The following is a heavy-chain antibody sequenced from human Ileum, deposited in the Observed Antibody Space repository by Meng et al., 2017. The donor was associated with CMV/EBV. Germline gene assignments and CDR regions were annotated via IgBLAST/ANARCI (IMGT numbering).Heavy chain of an antibody. J-gene: IGHJ4*02. Sequence: YTFTGNYLHWVRLAPGQGLEWMGWINPDSGGTNYAQKFQGRVTMTRDTSSRTAYMELNWLRSDDTAMYYCAKFPYYYDSSGYYSDSWGQGTLVTVSS. CDR1: YTFTGNY. D-gene: IGHD3-22*01. V-gene: IGHV1-2*02. CDR2: INPDSGGT. CDR3: AKFPYYYDSSGYYSDS.